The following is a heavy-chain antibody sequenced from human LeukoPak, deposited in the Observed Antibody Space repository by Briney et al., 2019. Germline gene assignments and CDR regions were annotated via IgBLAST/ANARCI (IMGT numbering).Heavy chain of an antibody. CDR2: IHTSGST. V-gene: IGHV4-4*07. CDR3: ARDGGSYYYYMDV. J-gene: IGHJ6*03. CDR1: GGSISSYY. Sequence: SETRSLTCTVSGGSISSYYWSWIRQPAGKGLEWIGRIHTSGSTNYNPSLKSRVPMSVDTSKNQFSLKLSSVTAADTAVYYCARDGGSYYYYMDVWGKGTTVTVSS.